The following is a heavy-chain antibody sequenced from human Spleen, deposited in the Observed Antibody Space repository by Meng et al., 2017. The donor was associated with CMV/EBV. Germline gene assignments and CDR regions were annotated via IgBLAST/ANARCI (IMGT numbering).Heavy chain of an antibody. J-gene: IGHJ4*02. CDR2: ISHGGST. Sequence: GGALGGYYGRWLRQRPGKELEWFGKISHGGSTKYKPSLKSRVTISVDTSKGRFSLKLNSVTAADTALYFCARGRRTTIYAVASPFDYWGQGTLVTVSS. CDR1: GGALGGYY. D-gene: IGHD3-3*01. CDR3: ARGRRTTIYAVASPFDY. V-gene: IGHV4-34*01.